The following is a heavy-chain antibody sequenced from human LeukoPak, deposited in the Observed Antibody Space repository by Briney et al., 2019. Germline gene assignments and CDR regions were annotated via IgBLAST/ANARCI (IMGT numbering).Heavy chain of an antibody. Sequence: GRSLRLSCAASGFTFSSYGMHWVRQAPGKGLEWVAVIRYDGSNKYYADSVKGRFTISRDTSKNTLYLQMNSLRAEDTAVYYCARDHRIAVAGTFADSWGQGTLVTVSS. CDR1: GFTFSSYG. CDR3: ARDHRIAVAGTFADS. D-gene: IGHD6-19*01. J-gene: IGHJ5*01. CDR2: IRYDGSNK. V-gene: IGHV3-33*01.